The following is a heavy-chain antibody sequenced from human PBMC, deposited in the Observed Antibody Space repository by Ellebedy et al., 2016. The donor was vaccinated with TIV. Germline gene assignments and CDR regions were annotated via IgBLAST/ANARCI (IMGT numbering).Heavy chain of an antibody. CDR2: INAGNGNT. Sequence: AASVKVSCKASGYTFTNYALHWLRQAPGQGLEWMGWINAGNGNTKYSQNFQGRVTITRDTSASTVYMELRSLISEDTAVYYCAKSGSTPPGNWFDSWGQGTLVTVSS. CDR1: GYTFTNYA. V-gene: IGHV1-3*01. CDR3: AKSGSTPPGNWFDS. J-gene: IGHJ5*01.